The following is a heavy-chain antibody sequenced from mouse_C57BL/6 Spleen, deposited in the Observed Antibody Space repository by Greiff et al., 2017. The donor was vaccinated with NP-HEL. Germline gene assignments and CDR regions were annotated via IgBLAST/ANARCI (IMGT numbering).Heavy chain of an antibody. V-gene: IGHV3-1*01. D-gene: IGHD1-1*01. CDR1: GYSITSGYD. J-gene: IGHJ2*01. CDR2: ISYSGST. CDR3: ARGDYYYGSSFFDY. Sequence: VQLQQSGPGMVKPSQSLSLTCTVTGYSITSGYDWHWIRHFPGNKLEWMGYISYSGSTNYNPSLKSRISITHDTSKNHFFLKLNSVTTEDTATYYCARGDYYYGSSFFDYWGQGTTLTVSS.